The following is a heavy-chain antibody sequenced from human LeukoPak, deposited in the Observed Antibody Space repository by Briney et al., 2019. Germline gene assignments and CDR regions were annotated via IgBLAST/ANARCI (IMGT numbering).Heavy chain of an antibody. Sequence: QPGGSLRLSCAASGFTLSNYWLHWVRQAPGKGLVWVSRINSDGSSTSYADSVKGRFTISRDNAKNTLYLQMNSLRAEDTAVYYCARSKRGYSYGFDYWGQGTLVTVSS. CDR3: ARSKRGYSYGFDY. V-gene: IGHV3-74*01. J-gene: IGHJ4*02. D-gene: IGHD5-18*01. CDR1: GFTLSNYW. CDR2: INSDGSST.